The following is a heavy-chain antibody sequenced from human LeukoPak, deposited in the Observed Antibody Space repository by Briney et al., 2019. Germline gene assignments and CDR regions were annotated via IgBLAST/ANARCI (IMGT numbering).Heavy chain of an antibody. V-gene: IGHV3-30*18. CDR1: GYTFSSYG. D-gene: IGHD1-26*01. J-gene: IGHJ4*02. CDR2: ISYDGSNK. Sequence: GASVKVSCKASGYTFSSYGMHWVRQAPGKGLEWVAVISYDGSNKYYADSVKGRFTISRDNSKNTLYLQMNSLRAEDTAVYYCAKNPGSGSYYSPPDFDYWGQGTLVTVSS. CDR3: AKNPGSGSYYSPPDFDY.